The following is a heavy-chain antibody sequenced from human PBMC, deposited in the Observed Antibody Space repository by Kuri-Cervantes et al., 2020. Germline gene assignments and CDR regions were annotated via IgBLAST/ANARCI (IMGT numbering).Heavy chain of an antibody. V-gene: IGHV3-64*02. D-gene: IGHD3-22*01. CDR2: ISSNGGST. Sequence: GGSLRLSCAASGFTFSSYAMHWVRQAPGKGLEYVSAISSNGGSTYYADSMKGRSTISRDNSKNTLYLQMNSLRAEDTAVYYCARARHYYDSSGYYYVGGAYDCWGQGTLVTVSS. CDR1: GFTFSSYA. J-gene: IGHJ4*02. CDR3: ARARHYYDSSGYYYVGGAYDC.